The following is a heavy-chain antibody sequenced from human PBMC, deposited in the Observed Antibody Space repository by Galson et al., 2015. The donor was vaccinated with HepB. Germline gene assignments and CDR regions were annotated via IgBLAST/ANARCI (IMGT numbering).Heavy chain of an antibody. CDR2: INDSGII. V-gene: IGHV4-34*01. D-gene: IGHD3-10*01. J-gene: IGHJ4*02. CDR3: ARSMSGPLRNTFGDYFDR. CDR1: GGTFSGYS. Sequence: SLTCAVYGGTFSGYSWNWIRQPPGAGLEWIGDINDSGIINYNPSLKSRLNMSADTSRNQVSLRLTSVTAADTAVYYCARSMSGPLRNTFGDYFDRWGQGTLVLVS.